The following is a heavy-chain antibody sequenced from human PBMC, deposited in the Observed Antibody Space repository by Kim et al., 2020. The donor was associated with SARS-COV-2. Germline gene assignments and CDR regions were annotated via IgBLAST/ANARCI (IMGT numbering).Heavy chain of an antibody. CDR2: IIPIFGTA. Sequence: SVKVSCKASGGTFSSYAISWVRQAPGQGLEWMGGIIPIFGTANYAQKFQGRVTITADESTSTAYMELSSLRSEDTAVYYCARRQKQQLVKGGWFDPWGQGTLVTVSS. CDR1: GGTFSSYA. V-gene: IGHV1-69*13. CDR3: ARRQKQQLVKGGWFDP. J-gene: IGHJ5*02. D-gene: IGHD6-13*01.